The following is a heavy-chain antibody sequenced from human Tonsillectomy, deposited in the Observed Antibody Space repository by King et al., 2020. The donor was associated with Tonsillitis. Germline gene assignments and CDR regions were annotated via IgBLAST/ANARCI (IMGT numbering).Heavy chain of an antibody. V-gene: IGHV1-46*01. Sequence: VQLVESGAEVKKPGASVKVSCKASGYTFTSYYMHWVRQAPGQGLEWMGIINPSGGSTSYAQKFQDRVTMTRATSTGTVYMELSSLRSEDTAVYYCARDWRRYDSSGSKGYYYYYYMDVWGKGTTVTVSS. CDR2: INPSGGST. CDR3: ARDWRRYDSSGSKGYYYYYYMDV. D-gene: IGHD3-22*01. J-gene: IGHJ6*03. CDR1: GYTFTSYY.